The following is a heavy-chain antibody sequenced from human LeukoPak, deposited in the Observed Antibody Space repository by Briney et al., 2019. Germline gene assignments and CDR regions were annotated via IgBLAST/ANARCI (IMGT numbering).Heavy chain of an antibody. D-gene: IGHD5-12*01. CDR3: ARDLGHTGYDLYDY. Sequence: PGWSLRLSCAVSGINFRGYWMAWVRQAPGKGLEWVANMKQDGSEKYYVDSVKGRFTISRDNAKNSLYLEMNSLRVEDTAVYYCARDLGHTGYDLYDYWGQGTLVTVSS. J-gene: IGHJ4*02. CDR1: GINFRGYW. V-gene: IGHV3-7*01. CDR2: MKQDGSEK.